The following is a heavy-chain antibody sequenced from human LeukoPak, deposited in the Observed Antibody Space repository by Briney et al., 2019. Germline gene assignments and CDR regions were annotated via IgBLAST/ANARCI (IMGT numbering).Heavy chain of an antibody. V-gene: IGHV3-74*01. CDR1: GFTFSSYW. D-gene: IGHD5-12*01. CDR2: INTDGSYT. CDR3: TTDPEYSAYQFYYYMDV. J-gene: IGHJ6*03. Sequence: GGSLRLSCGVSGFTFSSYWMHWVRQGPGKGLVWVSRINTDGSYTSYADSVKGRFTISRDNAKNSLYLHMNSLKTEDTAVYYCTTDPEYSAYQFYYYMDVWGTGTTVTVSS.